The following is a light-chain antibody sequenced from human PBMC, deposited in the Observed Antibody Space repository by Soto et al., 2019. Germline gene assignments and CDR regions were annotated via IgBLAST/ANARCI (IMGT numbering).Light chain of an antibody. V-gene: IGKV3-15*01. CDR2: GAS. Sequence: EIVMTQSPVTLSVSPGERATLSCRASQSVYSKLAWYQQKPGQAPRLLIYGASSRATGIPARFSGSGSGTEFTLTISSLQSEDFAVNYCQQYNNWPPWTFGQGTKVDLK. CDR1: QSVYSK. J-gene: IGKJ1*01. CDR3: QQYNNWPPWT.